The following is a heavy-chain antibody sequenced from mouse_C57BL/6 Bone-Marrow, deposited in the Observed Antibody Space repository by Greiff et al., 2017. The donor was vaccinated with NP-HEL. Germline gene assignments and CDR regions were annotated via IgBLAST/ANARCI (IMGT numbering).Heavy chain of an antibody. V-gene: IGHV5-12*01. Sequence: EVKLMESGGGLVQPGGSLKLSCAASGFTFSDYYMYWVRQTPEKRLEWVAYISNGGGSTYYPDTVKGRFTISRDNAKNTLYLQMSRLKSEDTAMYYCARRGDGYYFDYWGQGTTPTVSS. CDR3: ARRGDGYYFDY. J-gene: IGHJ2*01. CDR1: GFTFSDYY. CDR2: ISNGGGST. D-gene: IGHD2-3*01.